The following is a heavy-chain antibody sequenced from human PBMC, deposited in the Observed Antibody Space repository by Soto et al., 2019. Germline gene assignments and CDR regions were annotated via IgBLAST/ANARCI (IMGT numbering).Heavy chain of an antibody. CDR2: IFSNDEK. CDR3: ARVYGDYYYYYMDV. D-gene: IGHD4-17*01. J-gene: IGHJ6*03. CDR1: GFSLSNARMG. V-gene: IGHV2-26*01. Sequence: QVTLKEYGPVLVKPTETLTLTCTVSGFSLSNARMGVSWIRQPPVKALEWLAHIFSNDEKSYSTSLKSRLTISKDTSKSQVVLTMTNMDPVDTATYYCARVYGDYYYYYMDVWGKGTTVTVSS.